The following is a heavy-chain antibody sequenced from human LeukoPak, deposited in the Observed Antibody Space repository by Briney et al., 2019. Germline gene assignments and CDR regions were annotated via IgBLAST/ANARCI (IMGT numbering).Heavy chain of an antibody. V-gene: IGHV1-2*02. D-gene: IGHD5-18*01. Sequence: ASVKVSCKASGYTFTSYGISWVRQAPGQGLEWMGWINPNNGDTTYTQKFQGRVTMTRDTSISTAYLELSSLTSDDTAVYYCARGQYRYAVDFWGQGTLVTVSS. CDR2: INPNNGDT. CDR3: ARGQYRYAVDF. J-gene: IGHJ4*02. CDR1: GYTFTSYG.